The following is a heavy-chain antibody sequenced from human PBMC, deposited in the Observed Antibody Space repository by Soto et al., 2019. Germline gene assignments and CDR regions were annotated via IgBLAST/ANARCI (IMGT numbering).Heavy chain of an antibody. CDR3: VSLSKVHDSSGYYWAY. J-gene: IGHJ4*02. CDR1: GYTFTSYA. CDR2: INAGNGNT. V-gene: IGHV1-3*01. Sequence: GASVKVSCKASGYTFTSYAMHWVRQAPGQRLEWMGWINAGNGNTKYSQKFQGRVTITRDTSASTAYMELSSLRSEDTAVYYCVSLSKVHDSSGYYWAYWGQGTLVTVSS. D-gene: IGHD3-22*01.